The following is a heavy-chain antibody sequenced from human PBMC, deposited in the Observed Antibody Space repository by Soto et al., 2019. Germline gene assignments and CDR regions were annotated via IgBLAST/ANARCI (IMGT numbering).Heavy chain of an antibody. V-gene: IGHV1-3*01. CDR2: ISGADGNT. CDR3: ARDRTTRSTRRFDY. J-gene: IGHJ4*02. D-gene: IGHD4-17*01. CDR1: GYIFTNYA. Sequence: QVQLVQSGAEVKKPGASVKVSCKASGYIFTNYAIHWVRQAPGQRLEWMGWISGADGNTRYSPKFQGRLTISTDTSASTAYMELSSLRSEDTAVFYCARDRTTRSTRRFDYWGQGTLVTVSS.